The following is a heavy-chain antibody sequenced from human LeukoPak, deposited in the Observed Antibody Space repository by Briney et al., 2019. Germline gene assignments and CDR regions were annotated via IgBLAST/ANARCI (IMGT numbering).Heavy chain of an antibody. V-gene: IGHV3-33*01. CDR3: ARDVTYQRGYSYGHQPGYFDY. CDR1: GFTFSSYG. D-gene: IGHD5-18*01. CDR2: IWYDGSNK. J-gene: IGHJ4*02. Sequence: GRSLRLSCVASGFTFSSYGMHWVRQAPGKGLEWVAVIWYDGSNKYYADSVKGRFTISRDNSKNTLYLQMNSLRAEDTAVYYCARDVTYQRGYSYGHQPGYFDYWGQGTLVTVSS.